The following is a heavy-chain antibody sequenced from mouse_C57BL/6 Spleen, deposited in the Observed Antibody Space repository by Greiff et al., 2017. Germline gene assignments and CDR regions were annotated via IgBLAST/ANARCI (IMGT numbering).Heavy chain of an antibody. J-gene: IGHJ1*03. D-gene: IGHD4-1*01. CDR3: ARGPFNWDNFDV. CDR2: IHPNSGRT. Sequence: QVQLQQPGAELVKPGASVKLSCKASGYTFTSYWMHWVKQRPGQGLEWIGMIHPNSGRTNYNEKFKSKATLTVDKSSSTAYMQLLSLTSADAAVYYCARGPFNWDNFDVWGTGTTVTVSS. V-gene: IGHV1-64*01. CDR1: GYTFTSYW.